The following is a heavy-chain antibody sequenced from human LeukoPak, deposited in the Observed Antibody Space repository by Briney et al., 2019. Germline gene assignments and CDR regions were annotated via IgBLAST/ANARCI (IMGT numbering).Heavy chain of an antibody. J-gene: IGHJ5*01. CDR3: VRMTYDGSGCDS. CDR1: GFSLSTTGMR. V-gene: IGHV2-70*04. D-gene: IGHD3-10*01. CDR2: SDLDEDN. Sequence: SGPALVNPTQTLTLTCTFSGFSLSTTGMRVSWIRQPPVEALVGLARSDLDEDNFYSTYLKTRPTISKDTSKNQLSPTMTNTDRVDTAENYGVRMTYDGSGCDSGGQGPLVTVSS.